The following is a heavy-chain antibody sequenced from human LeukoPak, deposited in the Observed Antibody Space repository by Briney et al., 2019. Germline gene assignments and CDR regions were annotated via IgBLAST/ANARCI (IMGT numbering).Heavy chain of an antibody. CDR2: IYHSGST. J-gene: IGHJ5*02. D-gene: IGHD3-3*01. CDR1: GGSISSSNW. V-gene: IGHV4-4*02. Sequence: PSETLSLTCAVSGGSISSSNWWSWVRQPPGKGLEWIGEIYHSGSTNYNPSLKSRVTISVDKSKNQFSLKLSSVTAADTAVYYCAGSLRFLPWFDPWGQGTLVTVSS. CDR3: AGSLRFLPWFDP.